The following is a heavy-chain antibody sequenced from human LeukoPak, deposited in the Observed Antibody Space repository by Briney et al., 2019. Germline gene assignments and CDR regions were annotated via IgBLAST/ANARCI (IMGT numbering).Heavy chain of an antibody. D-gene: IGHD1-26*01. J-gene: IGHJ5*02. V-gene: IGHV4-59*01. Sequence: PSETLSLTCTVSGGSISSYYWNWIRQPPGKGLEWIGYIYYSGSTNYNPSLKSRVTISVDTSKNQFSLKLSSVTAADMAVYYCARTVSGSYEGWFDPWGQGTLVTVSS. CDR3: ARTVSGSYEGWFDP. CDR1: GGSISSYY. CDR2: IYYSGST.